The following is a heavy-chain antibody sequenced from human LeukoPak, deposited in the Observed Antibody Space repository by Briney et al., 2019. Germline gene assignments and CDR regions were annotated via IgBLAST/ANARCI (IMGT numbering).Heavy chain of an antibody. CDR3: ARDGLRGGRFLEWHYYGMDV. CDR2: ISSSSSYI. J-gene: IGHJ6*02. CDR1: GFTFSSYA. V-gene: IGHV3-21*01. Sequence: TGGSLRLSCAASGFTFSSYAMSWVRQAPGKGLEWVSSISSSSSYIYYADSVKGRFTISRDNAKNSLYLQMNSLRAEDTAVYYCARDGLRGGRFLEWHYYGMDVWGQGTLVTVSS. D-gene: IGHD3-3*01.